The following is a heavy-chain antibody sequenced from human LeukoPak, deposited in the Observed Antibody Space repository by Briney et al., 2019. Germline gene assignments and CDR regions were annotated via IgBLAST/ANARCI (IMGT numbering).Heavy chain of an antibody. Sequence: PGGSLRLSCAASGFTVSSNYMSWVRQAPGKGLEWVSVIYSGGSTYYADSVKGRFTISRDNSKNTLYLQMNSLRAEDTAVYYCAKFISGYSYYFDYWGQGTLVTVSS. CDR1: GFTVSSNY. CDR3: AKFISGYSYYFDY. D-gene: IGHD3-22*01. J-gene: IGHJ4*02. V-gene: IGHV3-53*01. CDR2: IYSGGST.